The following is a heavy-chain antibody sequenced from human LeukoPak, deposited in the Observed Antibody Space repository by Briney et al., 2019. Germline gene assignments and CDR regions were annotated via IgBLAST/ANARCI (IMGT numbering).Heavy chain of an antibody. CDR1: GFTVSNNY. CDR2: IYGGGST. Sequence: GGSLRLSCAASGFTVSNNYMSRVRQAPGKGLEWVSVIYGGGSTSYADSVKGRFTISRDNSKNTLYLQMNSLRVDDTGVYYCARDRSDGNYYMVVWGKGTTVIVSS. CDR3: ARDRSDGNYYMVV. D-gene: IGHD5-24*01. J-gene: IGHJ6*03. V-gene: IGHV3-53*01.